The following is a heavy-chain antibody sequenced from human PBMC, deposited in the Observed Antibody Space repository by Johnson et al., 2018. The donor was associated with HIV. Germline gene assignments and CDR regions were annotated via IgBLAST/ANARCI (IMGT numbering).Heavy chain of an antibody. CDR2: INWNGGST. CDR3: ARGAPASFLGHAFDI. V-gene: IGHV3-9*01. J-gene: IGHJ3*02. Sequence: VQLVESGGGLVQPGRSLRLSCAASGFTFDDYAMHWVRQAPGKGLEWVSGINWNGGSTGYADSVKGRFTISRDNAKNSLYLQMNSLRAEDTALYYCARGAPASFLGHAFDIWGQGTMVTVSS. D-gene: IGHD2-2*01. CDR1: GFTFDDYA.